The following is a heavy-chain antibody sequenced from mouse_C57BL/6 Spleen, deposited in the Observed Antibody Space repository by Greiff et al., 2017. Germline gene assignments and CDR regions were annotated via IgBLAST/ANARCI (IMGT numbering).Heavy chain of an antibody. J-gene: IGHJ3*01. Sequence: VQLQQSGPELVKPGASVKIPCKASGYTFTDYNMDWVKQSHGKSLEWIGDINPNNGGTIYNQKFKGKATLTVDKSSSTAYMELRSLTSEDTAVYYCARRRSDYGSSSPFAYWGQGTLVTVCA. CDR3: ARRRSDYGSSSPFAY. D-gene: IGHD1-1*01. V-gene: IGHV1-18*01. CDR2: INPNNGGT. CDR1: GYTFTDYN.